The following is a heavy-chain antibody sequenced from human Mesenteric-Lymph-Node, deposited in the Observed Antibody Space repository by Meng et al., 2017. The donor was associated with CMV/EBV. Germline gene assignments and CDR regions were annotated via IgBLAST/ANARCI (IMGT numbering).Heavy chain of an antibody. CDR2: IKQVGSEN. CDR1: EFTFSAYW. Sequence: GGSLRLSCAASEFTFSAYWMSWVRQAPGKGLEWVANIKQVGSENQYVDSVKGRFSISRDNAKNSLYLQMNSMRAEDTAVYYCAREIYGIWSGYVHSFDSWGQGTLVTVSS. CDR3: AREIYGIWSGYVHSFDS. V-gene: IGHV3-7*01. D-gene: IGHD3-3*01. J-gene: IGHJ5*01.